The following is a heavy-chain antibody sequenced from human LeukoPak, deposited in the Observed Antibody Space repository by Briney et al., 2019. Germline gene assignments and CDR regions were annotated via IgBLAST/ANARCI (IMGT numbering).Heavy chain of an antibody. CDR1: GYSFTSYW. Sequence: GESLKISCKGSGYSFTSYWIGWVRQMPGKGLEWMGIIYPGDSDTRYSPSVQGQVTISADKSISTAYLQWSSLKASDTAMYYCARRADILTGPFDYWGQGTLVTVSS. CDR3: ARRADILTGPFDY. J-gene: IGHJ4*02. V-gene: IGHV5-51*01. D-gene: IGHD3-9*01. CDR2: IYPGDSDT.